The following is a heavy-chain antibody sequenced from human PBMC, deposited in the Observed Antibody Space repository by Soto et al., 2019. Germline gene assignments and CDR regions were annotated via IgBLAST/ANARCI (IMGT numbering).Heavy chain of an antibody. V-gene: IGHV4-30-4*01. J-gene: IGHJ4*02. CDR2: IYYSGST. Sequence: PSETLSLTCTVSSGSISSGDYYWSWIRQPPGKGLEWIGYIYYSGSTYYNPSLKSRVTLSVDTSKNQFSLKLSSVTAADTAVYYCARDPGYGYDSSGYDYWGQGTLVTVSS. CDR3: ARDPGYGYDSSGYDY. CDR1: SGSISSGDYY. D-gene: IGHD3-22*01.